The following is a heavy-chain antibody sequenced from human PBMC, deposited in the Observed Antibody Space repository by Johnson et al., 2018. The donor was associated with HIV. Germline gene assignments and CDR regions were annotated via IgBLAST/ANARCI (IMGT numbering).Heavy chain of an antibody. J-gene: IGHJ3*02. Sequence: VQLVESGGGLAQPGGSLRLSCAASGFTFSSYAMSWVRQAPGKGLEWVAVICGGGGDIYYADSVKGRFTISRDNSKNTLYLEMNSMRTEDTALSYCAGQTPSAFDIWGQGAMVTVSS. CDR1: GFTFSSYA. CDR2: ICGGGGDI. V-gene: IGHV3-23*04. CDR3: AGQTPSAFDI.